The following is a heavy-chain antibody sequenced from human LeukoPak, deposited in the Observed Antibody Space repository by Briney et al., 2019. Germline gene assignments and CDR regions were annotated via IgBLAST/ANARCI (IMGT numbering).Heavy chain of an antibody. CDR3: ARERIVGATKEYSFDY. J-gene: IGHJ4*02. CDR2: IYYSGST. Sequence: PSETLSLTCTVSGGSISSYYWNWIRQPPGKGLEWIGYIYYSGSTNYNPSLKSRVTILIDTSKNQFSLKLTSVTAADTAVYYCARERIVGATKEYSFDYWAPGTLVTASS. CDR1: GGSISSYY. V-gene: IGHV4-59*12. D-gene: IGHD1-26*01.